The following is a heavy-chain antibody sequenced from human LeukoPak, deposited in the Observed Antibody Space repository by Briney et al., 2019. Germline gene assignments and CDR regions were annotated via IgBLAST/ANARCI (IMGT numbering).Heavy chain of an antibody. Sequence: SETLSLTCTVSGGSISSGSYYWSWIRQPAGKGLEWIGYIFYTGTTNYNPSLKSRVTISVDSSKNQFSLKLTSVTAADTAVYYCTRTWAHYYSMEVWGKGTTVTVSS. J-gene: IGHJ6*03. CDR2: IFYTGTT. CDR3: TRTWAHYYSMEV. V-gene: IGHV4-61*10. D-gene: IGHD1-26*01. CDR1: GGSISSGSYY.